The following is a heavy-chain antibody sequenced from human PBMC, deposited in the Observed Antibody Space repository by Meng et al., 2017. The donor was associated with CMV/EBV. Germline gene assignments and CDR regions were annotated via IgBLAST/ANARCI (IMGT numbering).Heavy chain of an antibody. V-gene: IGHV3-7*01. D-gene: IGHD3-3*01. CDR2: IKQDGSEK. Sequence: GESLKISCAASGFTFSSYWTSWVRQAPGKGLEWVANIKQDGSEKYYVDSVKGRFTISRDNAKNSLYLQMNSLRAEDTAVYYCARDTGYYSGPGVYYYYGMDVWGQGTTVTVSS. J-gene: IGHJ6*02. CDR1: GFTFSSYW. CDR3: ARDTGYYSGPGVYYYYGMDV.